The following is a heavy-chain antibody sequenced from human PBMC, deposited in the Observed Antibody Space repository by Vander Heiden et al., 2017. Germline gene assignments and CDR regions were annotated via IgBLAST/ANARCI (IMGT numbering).Heavy chain of an antibody. J-gene: IGHJ3*02. Sequence: QVQLVQSGAEVKKPGSSVKVSCKASGGTFSSYAISWVRQAPGQGLEGMGGIIPIFGTANYAQKFQGRVTITADESTSTAYMELSSLRSEDTAVYYCAADSGSYWLHGRAFDIWGQGTMVTVSS. D-gene: IGHD1-26*01. CDR3: AADSGSYWLHGRAFDI. CDR2: IIPIFGTA. V-gene: IGHV1-69*01. CDR1: GGTFSSYA.